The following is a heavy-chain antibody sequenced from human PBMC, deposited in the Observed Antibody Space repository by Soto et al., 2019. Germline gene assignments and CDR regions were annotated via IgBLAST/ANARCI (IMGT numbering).Heavy chain of an antibody. CDR2: INHSGST. D-gene: IGHD1-26*01. CDR3: ARCGILGAGATRGWHYY. Sequence: QVQLQQWGAGLLKPSETLSLTCAVYGGSFSGYYWSWIRQPPGKGLEWIGEINHSGSTNYNPSLKSRVTISVDTSKNQFSLKLSSVTAADTAVYYCARCGILGAGATRGWHYYWGQGPLVTVSS. V-gene: IGHV4-34*01. J-gene: IGHJ4*02. CDR1: GGSFSGYY.